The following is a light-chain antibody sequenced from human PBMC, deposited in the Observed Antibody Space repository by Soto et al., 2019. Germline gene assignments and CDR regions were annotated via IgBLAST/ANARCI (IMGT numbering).Light chain of an antibody. CDR3: HQYNNWPPA. Sequence: EIVMTQSPATLSVSVGERVTLSCSASQSVSTTLAWYQQKPGQAPRLLIYGASTRATGIPARFSGSGSGTEFTLSIGSLQYEDFAVYYCHQYNNWPPAFGAGTKVDIK. V-gene: IGKV3-15*01. J-gene: IGKJ4*01. CDR2: GAS. CDR1: QSVSTT.